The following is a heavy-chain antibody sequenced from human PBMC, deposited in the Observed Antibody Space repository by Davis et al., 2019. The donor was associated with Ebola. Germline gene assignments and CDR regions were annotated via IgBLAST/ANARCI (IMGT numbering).Heavy chain of an antibody. CDR2: INPHNGNT. Sequence: ASVKVSCKASGYTFGDYYLHWVRQAPGQGLEWMGWINPHNGNTNYAQNVQGRVTMTTDTSTSTAYMEVGSLRSDDTAMYYCARLRSITRLTSFYYWGQGTLVTVSS. V-gene: IGHV1-18*01. CDR3: ARLRSITRLTSFYY. D-gene: IGHD3-10*01. J-gene: IGHJ4*02. CDR1: GYTFGDYY.